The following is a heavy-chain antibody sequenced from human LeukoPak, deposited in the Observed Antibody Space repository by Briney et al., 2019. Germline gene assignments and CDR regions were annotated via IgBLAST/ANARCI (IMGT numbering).Heavy chain of an antibody. CDR2: INHSGST. D-gene: IGHD5-24*01. V-gene: IGHV4-34*01. CDR1: GGSLSGYY. CDR3: ARGWRWLQN. Sequence: PSETLSLTCAVYGGSLSGYYWSWVRQPPGKGLEWIGEINHSGSTNYNPSIKSRVTISVDTSKNQFSLKLSSVTAADTAVYYCARGWRWLQNWGQGTLVTVSS. J-gene: IGHJ4*02.